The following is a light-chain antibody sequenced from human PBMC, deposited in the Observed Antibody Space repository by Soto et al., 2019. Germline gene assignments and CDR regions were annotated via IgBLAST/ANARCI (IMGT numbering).Light chain of an antibody. CDR3: HQTYNDSPDST. Sequence: DIQMTQSPSSLSASVGDRVTITCRASQNISTYLNWYQQRPGKAPMVLIYAASNLQRGVPSRFSCSGTGTDFTLTISSRQPEDVAIYKRHQTYNDSPDSTFGQGTRLEIK. J-gene: IGKJ5*01. CDR1: QNISTY. V-gene: IGKV1-39*01. CDR2: AAS.